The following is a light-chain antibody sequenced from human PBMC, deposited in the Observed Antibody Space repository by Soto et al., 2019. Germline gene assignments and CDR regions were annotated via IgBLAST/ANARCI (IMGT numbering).Light chain of an antibody. CDR1: QSVNNY. Sequence: EIVLTQSPATLSLSPGERATLSCRASQSVNNYVAWYQQKPGQAPRLLIYDASNRATCIPATFSGTGSGTDFTLTISSLEPEDSAVYFCQQRGGWPPTFGGGTKVEIK. V-gene: IGKV3-11*01. CDR2: DAS. CDR3: QQRGGWPPT. J-gene: IGKJ4*01.